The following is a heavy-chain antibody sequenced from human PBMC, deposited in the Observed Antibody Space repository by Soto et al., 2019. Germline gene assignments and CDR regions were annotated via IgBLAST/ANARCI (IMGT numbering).Heavy chain of an antibody. D-gene: IGHD1-1*01. CDR2: IDDTGAT. CDR1: GVSISNGGYY. V-gene: IGHV4-31*03. CDR3: AREMYTTRFDF. Sequence: QVKLQESGPGLVKPSQTLSLTCSVSGVSISNGGYYWNWIRQHPGKGLEWIGYIDDTGATYYNPSLRSRVSMSVDTSRNQFSLRLTSVTVADTAIYYCAREMYTTRFDFWGPGTLVTISS. J-gene: IGHJ4*02.